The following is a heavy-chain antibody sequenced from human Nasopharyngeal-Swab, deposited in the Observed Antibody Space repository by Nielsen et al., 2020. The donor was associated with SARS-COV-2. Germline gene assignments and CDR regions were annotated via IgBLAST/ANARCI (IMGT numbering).Heavy chain of an antibody. CDR2: IYHSGST. Sequence: SETLSLTCAVSGGSISSSNWWSWVRQPPGKGLEWIGEIYHSGSTKSNPSLKSRVTISVDTSKNRFSLKLSSVTAADTAVYYCARGVPLYSSSWFGSWGQGTLVTVSS. CDR3: ARGVPLYSSSWFGS. V-gene: IGHV4-4*02. J-gene: IGHJ5*01. D-gene: IGHD6-13*01. CDR1: GGSISSSNW.